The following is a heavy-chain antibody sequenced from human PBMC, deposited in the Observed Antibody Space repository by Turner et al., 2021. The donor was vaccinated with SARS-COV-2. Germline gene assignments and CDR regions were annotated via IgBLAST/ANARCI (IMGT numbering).Heavy chain of an antibody. CDR3: AKDLGREYCSGGACYY. D-gene: IGHD2-15*01. Sequence: EVQLLESGGGLVQPGGSLRVSCAASGFTFSTYAMSWVRQAPGKGLEWVSAIRGSGGSTYYADSVKGRFTISRDNSKNTLYLQMNSLRVDDTAVYYCAKDLGREYCSGGACYYWGQGTLVTVSS. V-gene: IGHV3-23*01. J-gene: IGHJ4*02. CDR1: GFTFSTYA. CDR2: IRGSGGST.